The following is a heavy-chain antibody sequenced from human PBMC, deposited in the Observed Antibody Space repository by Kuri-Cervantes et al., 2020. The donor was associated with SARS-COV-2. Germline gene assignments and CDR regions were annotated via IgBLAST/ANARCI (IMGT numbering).Heavy chain of an antibody. D-gene: IGHD4-11*01. CDR2: ISAYNGNT. V-gene: IGHV1-18*01. J-gene: IGHJ6*03. CDR3: AKTTVTSISHYYMDV. Sequence: ASVKVSCKASGYTFTSYGISWVRQAPGQGLEWMGWISAYNGNTNYAQKLQGRVTMTTDTSTSTAYMGLSSLRSEDTAVYYCAKTTVTSISHYYMDVWGKGTTVTISS. CDR1: GYTFTSYG.